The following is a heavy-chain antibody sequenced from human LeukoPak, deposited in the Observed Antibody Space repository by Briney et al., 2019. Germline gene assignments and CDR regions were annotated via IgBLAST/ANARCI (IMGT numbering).Heavy chain of an antibody. D-gene: IGHD1-26*01. V-gene: IGHV4-4*02. CDR2: IYRTGSV. Sequence: SGTLSLTCGVSGGSISNGNWWGWVRQPPGKGLEWIGEIYRTGSVNYNPSLKSRVTISVDKSKNQFSLSLNSVTAADTAVYYCVRCGSYCLDYWGQGTLVTVSS. CDR1: GGSISNGNW. J-gene: IGHJ4*02. CDR3: VRCGSYCLDY.